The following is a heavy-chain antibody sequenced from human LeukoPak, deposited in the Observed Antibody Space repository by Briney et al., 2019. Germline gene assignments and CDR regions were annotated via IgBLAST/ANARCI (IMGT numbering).Heavy chain of an antibody. CDR1: GFTFSSYW. CDR3: AKSATVGIKAPFDC. J-gene: IGHJ4*02. CDR2: INSGGSST. D-gene: IGHD1-26*01. V-gene: IGHV3-74*01. Sequence: GGSLLLSCAASGFTFSSYWMHWVRQAPGKGLVWVSRINSGGSSTGYADSVKGRFTISRDNSKNTLSLQMSSLRAEDTAVYYCAKSATVGIKAPFDCWGQGALVTVSS.